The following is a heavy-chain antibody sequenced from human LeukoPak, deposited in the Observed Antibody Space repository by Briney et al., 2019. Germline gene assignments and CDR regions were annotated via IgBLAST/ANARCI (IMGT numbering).Heavy chain of an antibody. Sequence: GGSLRLSCVGSGFTFDDYGMSLVRQSPGKGLEWVAGINWNGGSTGYADSVKCRFTISRDNAKNSLYLKMNSLRGEDTALYYCAISPGITGTTTGFDYWGQGTLVIVSS. CDR3: AISPGITGTTTGFDY. J-gene: IGHJ4*02. V-gene: IGHV3-20*04. CDR1: GFTFDDYG. D-gene: IGHD1-14*01. CDR2: INWNGGST.